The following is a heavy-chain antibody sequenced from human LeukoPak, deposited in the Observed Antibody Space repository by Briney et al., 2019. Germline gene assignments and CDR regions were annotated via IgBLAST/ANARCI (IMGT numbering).Heavy chain of an antibody. V-gene: IGHV4-4*02. CDR2: IWHSGIT. Sequence: SETLSLTCAVSGGSISSSNWWSWVRQPPGKGLEWIGEIWHSGITNFNPSLKSRLTMSVDKSKNQFSLKLSFVTAADTAIYYCARATAWIDAFDFWGQGTMVTVSS. J-gene: IGHJ3*01. CDR3: ARATAWIDAFDF. CDR1: GGSISSSNW. D-gene: IGHD5-12*01.